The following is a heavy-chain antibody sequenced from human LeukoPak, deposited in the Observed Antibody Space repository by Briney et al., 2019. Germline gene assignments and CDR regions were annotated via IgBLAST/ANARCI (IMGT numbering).Heavy chain of an antibody. J-gene: IGHJ6*02. CDR1: GYTFTSYD. CDR3: ARAKQYYDFWSGYYRYYYYGMDV. Sequence: GASGRVSCKASGYTFTSYDTNWGREATGQGGGWWGWMNPNSGNTGYAQKFKGRVTMTRNTSISTAYMELSSLRSEDTAVYYCARAKQYYDFWSGYYRYYYYGMDVWGQGTTVTVSS. V-gene: IGHV1-8*01. CDR2: MNPNSGNT. D-gene: IGHD3-3*01.